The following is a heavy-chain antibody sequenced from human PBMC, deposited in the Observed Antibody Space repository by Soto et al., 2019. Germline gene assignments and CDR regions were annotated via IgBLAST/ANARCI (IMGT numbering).Heavy chain of an antibody. CDR3: ARVYFKYDY. V-gene: IGHV3-7*01. CDR1: KCTFSNYW. D-gene: IGHD3-10*01. J-gene: IGHJ4*02. CDR2: IKEDGSEK. Sequence: LRLSSVASKCTFSNYWMTWVRQAPGKGLEWVANIKEDGSEKYYVDSVKGRFTISRDNAKNSLYLQMNSLRAEDTAVYYCARVYFKYDYWGQGTLVTVSS.